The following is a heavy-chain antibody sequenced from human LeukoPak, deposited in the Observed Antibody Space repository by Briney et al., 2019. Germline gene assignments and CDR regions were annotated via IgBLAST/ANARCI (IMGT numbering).Heavy chain of an antibody. D-gene: IGHD1-14*01. CDR3: ARGVLGTQIDY. CDR1: GGSISSGGYY. CDR2: IYYSGST. V-gene: IGHV4-31*03. Sequence: SQTLSLTCTVSGGSISSGGYYWSWIRQHPGKGLEWIGYIYYSGSTYYNPSLKSRVTISVDTSKNQFSLKLSSVTAADTAVYCCARGVLGTQIDYWGQGTLVTVSS. J-gene: IGHJ4*02.